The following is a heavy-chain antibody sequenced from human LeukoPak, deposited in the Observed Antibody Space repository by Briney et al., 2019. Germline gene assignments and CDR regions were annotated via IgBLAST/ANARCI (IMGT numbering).Heavy chain of an antibody. CDR1: GYTFTSYG. CDR3: ARGGMVRGVTYYYYYMDV. D-gene: IGHD3-10*01. V-gene: IGHV1-18*01. Sequence: ASVKVSCKASGYTFTSYGISWVRQAPGQGLEWMGWISAYNGNTNYAQRLQGRVTMTTDTSTSTAYMELRSLRSDDTAVYYCARGGMVRGVTYYYYYMDVWGKGTTVTVSS. J-gene: IGHJ6*03. CDR2: ISAYNGNT.